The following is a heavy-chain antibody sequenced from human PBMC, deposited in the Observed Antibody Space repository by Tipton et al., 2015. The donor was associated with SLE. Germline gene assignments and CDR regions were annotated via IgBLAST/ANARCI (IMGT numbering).Heavy chain of an antibody. D-gene: IGHD5-12*01. CDR2: INHSGST. J-gene: IGHJ3*02. V-gene: IGHV4-34*01. CDR3: ARDEVVATNAFDI. Sequence: TLSLTCAVYGGSFSDYFWNWIRQPPGKGLEWIGEINHSGSTNYNPSLKSRVTISVDTSKNQFSLKLSSVTAADTAVYYCARDEVVATNAFDIWGQGTMVTVSS. CDR1: GGSFSDYF.